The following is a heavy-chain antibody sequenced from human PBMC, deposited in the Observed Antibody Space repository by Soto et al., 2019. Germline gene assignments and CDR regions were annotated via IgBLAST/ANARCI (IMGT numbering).Heavy chain of an antibody. Sequence: ASVKVSCKASGYTFTSYGISWVRQAPGQGLEWMGWISAYNGNTNYAQRLQGRVTMTTDTSTSTAYMELRSLRSDDTAVYYCARGANWDGYSYYDSSGYSPFDYWGQGTLVTVSS. D-gene: IGHD3-22*01. V-gene: IGHV1-18*01. CDR1: GYTFTSYG. J-gene: IGHJ4*02. CDR2: ISAYNGNT. CDR3: ARGANWDGYSYYDSSGYSPFDY.